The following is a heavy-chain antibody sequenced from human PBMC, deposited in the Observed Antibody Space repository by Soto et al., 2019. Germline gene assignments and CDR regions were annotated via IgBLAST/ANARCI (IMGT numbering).Heavy chain of an antibody. CDR1: GFTFSSYG. CDR3: ASLYSGSYSDY. Sequence: QVQLVESGGGVVQPGRSLRLSCAASGFTFSSYGMHWVRQAPGKGLEWVAVIWYDGSNKYYADSVKGRFTISRDNSKNTLYLQMNSLRAEDTAVYYCASLYSGSYSDYWGQGTLVTVSS. D-gene: IGHD1-26*01. V-gene: IGHV3-33*01. CDR2: IWYDGSNK. J-gene: IGHJ4*02.